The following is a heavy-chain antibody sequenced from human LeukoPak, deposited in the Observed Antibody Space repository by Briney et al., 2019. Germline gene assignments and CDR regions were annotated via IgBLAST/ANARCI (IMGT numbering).Heavy chain of an antibody. J-gene: IGHJ5*02. CDR2: IYYSGST. CDR3: ARGASGSFGP. CDR1: GGSISSSSYY. D-gene: IGHD1-26*01. V-gene: IGHV4-39*07. Sequence: PSETLSLTCTVSGGSISSSSYYWGWIRQPPGKGLEWIGSIYYSGSTYYNPSLKSRVTISVDTSKIQFSLKLSSVTAADTAVYYCARGASGSFGPWGQGTLVTVSS.